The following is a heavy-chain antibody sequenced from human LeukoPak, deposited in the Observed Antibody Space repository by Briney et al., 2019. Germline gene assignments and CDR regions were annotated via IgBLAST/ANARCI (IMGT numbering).Heavy chain of an antibody. D-gene: IGHD5-12*01. J-gene: IGHJ4*02. Sequence: ASVKVSCKASGGTFSRYAISWVRQAPGQWLEWMGGIIPMFGIANYAQKFQGRVTITADESTSTAYMELSSLRSDDTAVYYCARDLGDSGYDSGDYWGQGTLVTVSS. V-gene: IGHV1-69*13. CDR3: ARDLGDSGYDSGDY. CDR2: IIPMFGIA. CDR1: GGTFSRYA.